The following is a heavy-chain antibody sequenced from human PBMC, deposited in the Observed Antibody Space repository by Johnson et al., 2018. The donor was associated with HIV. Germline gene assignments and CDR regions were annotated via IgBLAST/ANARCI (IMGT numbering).Heavy chain of an antibody. CDR1: GFGFSTYY. V-gene: IGHV3-11*04. CDR3: AREEGTDILTRGDAFDI. CDR2: ISSSGRTI. D-gene: IGHD3-9*01. J-gene: IGHJ3*02. Sequence: QVQLVESGGGLVKPGGSLRLSCVTSGFGFSTYYMSWIRQAPGKGLECLSYISSSGRTIYYADSVKGRFTMSRDNAKKSLYLQMNSLRAEDTAVYYCAREEGTDILTRGDAFDIWGQGTMVTVSS.